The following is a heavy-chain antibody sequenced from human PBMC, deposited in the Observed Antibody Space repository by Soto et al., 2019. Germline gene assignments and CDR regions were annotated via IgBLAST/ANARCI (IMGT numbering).Heavy chain of an antibody. D-gene: IGHD6-19*01. V-gene: IGHV3-48*01. CDR1: GFTFSSYS. J-gene: IGHJ4*02. CDR3: ARDLYSSGNRVDY. Sequence: PGGSLRLSCAAPGFTFSSYSMNWVRQAPGKGLEWVSYISSSSSTIYYADSVKGRFTISRDNAKNSLYLQMNSLRAEDTAVYYCARDLYSSGNRVDYWGQGTLVTVSS. CDR2: ISSSSSTI.